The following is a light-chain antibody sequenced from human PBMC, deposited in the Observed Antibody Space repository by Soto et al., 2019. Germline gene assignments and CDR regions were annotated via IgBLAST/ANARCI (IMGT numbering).Light chain of an antibody. CDR3: QQSFSTPWT. Sequence: IQINQSPSTLSASVGERVTITCRASQSISISLNWYHQKPGKAPKLLIYGASTLQSGVPSRFSGSGSGTDFNITISSLQPEDFATYYCQQSFSTPWTFGQGTKVDIK. CDR1: QSISIS. CDR2: GAS. V-gene: IGKV1-39*01. J-gene: IGKJ1*01.